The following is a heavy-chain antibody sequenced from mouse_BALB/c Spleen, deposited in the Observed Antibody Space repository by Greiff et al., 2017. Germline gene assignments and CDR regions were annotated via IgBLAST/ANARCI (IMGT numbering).Heavy chain of an antibody. CDR1: GFTFSSYG. CDR2: ISSGGSYT. V-gene: IGHV5-6*01. D-gene: IGHD2-4*01. CDR3: ARHYYDYDVGDY. Sequence: EVNVVESGGDLVKPGGSLKLSCAASGFTFSSYGMSWVRQTPDKRLEWVATISSGGSYTYYPDSVKGRFTISRDNAKNTLYLQMSSLKSEDTAMYYCARHYYDYDVGDYWGQGTTLTVSS. J-gene: IGHJ2*01.